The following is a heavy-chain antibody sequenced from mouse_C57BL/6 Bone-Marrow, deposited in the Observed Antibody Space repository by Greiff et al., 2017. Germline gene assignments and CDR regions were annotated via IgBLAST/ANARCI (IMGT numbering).Heavy chain of an antibody. CDR2: IDPSDSYT. CDR3: ALYYGSSYGYFDV. V-gene: IGHV1-59*01. Sequence: QVQLKQPGAELVRPGTSVKLSCKASGYTFTSYWMHWVKQRPGQGLEWIGVIDPSDSYTNYNQKFKGKATLTVDTSSSTAYMQLSSLTSEDSAVYYCALYYGSSYGYFDVWGTGTTVTVSS. CDR1: GYTFTSYW. J-gene: IGHJ1*03. D-gene: IGHD1-1*01.